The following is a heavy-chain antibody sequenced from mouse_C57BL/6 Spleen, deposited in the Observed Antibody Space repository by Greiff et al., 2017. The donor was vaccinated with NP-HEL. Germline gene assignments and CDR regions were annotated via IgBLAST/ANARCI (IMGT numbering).Heavy chain of an antibody. D-gene: IGHD1-1*01. V-gene: IGHV14-1*01. CDR1: GFNIKDYY. J-gene: IGHJ4*01. CDR2: IDPEDGAT. Sequence: VQLQQSGAELVRPGASVKLSCTASGFNIKDYYMTWVKQRPEQGLEWIGRIDPEDGATEYAPKFQGKATMTADTSSNTAYLQLSSLTSEDTAVYYCTTDYGSSYGAMDDWGQGTSVTVSS. CDR3: TTDYGSSYGAMDD.